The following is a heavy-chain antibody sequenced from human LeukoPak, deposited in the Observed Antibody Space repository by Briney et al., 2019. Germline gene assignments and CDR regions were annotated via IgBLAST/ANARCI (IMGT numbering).Heavy chain of an antibody. CDR2: INPNTGDT. J-gene: IGHJ4*02. Sequence: GASVKVSCKASGYTFTAYYMHWVRQAPGQGLEWMGWINPNTGDTNYAQNFQGRVTMNRDTSISTAYMELSSLRSDDTAVHYCARSADGYTCGHFDFWGQGTLVTVSS. CDR3: ARSADGYTCGHFDF. CDR1: GYTFTAYY. D-gene: IGHD5-18*01. V-gene: IGHV1-2*02.